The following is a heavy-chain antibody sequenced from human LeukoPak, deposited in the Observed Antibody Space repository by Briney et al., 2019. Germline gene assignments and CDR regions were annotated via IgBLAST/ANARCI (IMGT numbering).Heavy chain of an antibody. D-gene: IGHD3-3*01. CDR3: ARREGSGSHLYYFDS. CDR2: IYPSDSDS. Sequence: GESLKISCKASEYIFTNYWIDWVRQMPGKGLEWMGSIYPSDSDSRYSPSFRGHVITSADNSITTAYLQWSSLEASDTAIYYCARREGSGSHLYYFDSWGQGTLVTVSS. CDR1: EYIFTNYW. V-gene: IGHV5-51*01. J-gene: IGHJ4*02.